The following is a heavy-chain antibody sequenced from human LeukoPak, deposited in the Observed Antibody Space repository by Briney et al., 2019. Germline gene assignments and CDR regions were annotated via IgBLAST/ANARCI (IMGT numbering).Heavy chain of an antibody. Sequence: PGGSLRLSCAASGFTFSNYDMHWVRQATGKGLEWVSAISTAGDTYYPGSVKGRFTISGENAKNSLYLHMNSLRAGDTAVYYCTRGYRYGEIDYWGQGTLVTVSS. D-gene: IGHD5-18*01. CDR2: ISTAGDT. V-gene: IGHV3-13*04. CDR3: TRGYRYGEIDY. CDR1: GFTFSNYD. J-gene: IGHJ4*02.